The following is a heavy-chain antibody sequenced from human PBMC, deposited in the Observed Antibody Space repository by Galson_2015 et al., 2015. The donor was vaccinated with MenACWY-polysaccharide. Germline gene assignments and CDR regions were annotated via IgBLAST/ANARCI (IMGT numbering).Heavy chain of an antibody. Sequence: ETLSLTCTVSGGFTSNDYWSWIRQPPGKGLECIGYIYYSGIANYSPSLKSRVTISIDTSKNQFSLKLTSVTAADTAVYYCARVGLQYYSDYWGLGTLVTVSS. J-gene: IGHJ4*02. CDR3: ARVGLQYYSDY. CDR1: GGFTSNDY. CDR2: IYYSGIA. D-gene: IGHD1-26*01. V-gene: IGHV4-59*01.